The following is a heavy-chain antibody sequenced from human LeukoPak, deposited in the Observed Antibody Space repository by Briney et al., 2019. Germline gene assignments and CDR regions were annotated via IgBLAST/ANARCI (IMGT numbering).Heavy chain of an antibody. V-gene: IGHV4-34*01. CDR3: ARGRNFYYYDSSGYGY. Sequence: SETLSLTCTVSGGSFSGYYWNWIRQSPGKGLEWIGEINRSGSTNYNPSLKSRVTISVDTSKNQFSLKLSSVTAADTAVYYCARGRNFYYYDSSGYGYWGQGTLVTVSS. CDR1: GGSFSGYY. D-gene: IGHD3-22*01. CDR2: INRSGST. J-gene: IGHJ4*02.